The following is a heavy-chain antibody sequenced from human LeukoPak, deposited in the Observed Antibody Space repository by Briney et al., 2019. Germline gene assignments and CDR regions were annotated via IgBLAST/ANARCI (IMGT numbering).Heavy chain of an antibody. V-gene: IGHV3-33*01. CDR3: ARIGAQGSGYVLATDYYYYGMDV. Sequence: PGGSLRLSCAASGFTFSSYGMHWVRQAPGKGLEWLAVIWYDGSNKYYADSVNGRFTISRDNSKNTLYLQMDSLRAEDTAVYYCARIGAQGSGYVLATDYYYYGMDVWGQGTTVTVSS. CDR2: IWYDGSNK. CDR1: GFTFSSYG. D-gene: IGHD3-22*01. J-gene: IGHJ6*02.